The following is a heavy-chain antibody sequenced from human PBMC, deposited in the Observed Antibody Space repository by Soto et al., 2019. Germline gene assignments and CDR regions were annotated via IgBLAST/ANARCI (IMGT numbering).Heavy chain of an antibody. J-gene: IGHJ4*02. CDR3: ARVNAAANFDY. CDR1: GGSFSGYY. V-gene: IGHV4-34*01. D-gene: IGHD6-13*01. CDR2: INHSGSS. Sequence: QVQLQQWGAGLLKPSETLSLTCAVYGGSFSGYYWSWIRQTPGKGLEWIGEINHSGSSHYTPSLKRRVTISVDTSKNQFSLRLRSVTAAHTGLYYCARVNAAANFDYWGQGTLVTVSS.